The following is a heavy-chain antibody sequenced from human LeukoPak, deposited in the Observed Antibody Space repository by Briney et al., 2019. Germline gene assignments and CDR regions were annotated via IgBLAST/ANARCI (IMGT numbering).Heavy chain of an antibody. J-gene: IGHJ5*02. D-gene: IGHD6-13*01. CDR3: ARARGLIAAAGPNWFDP. V-gene: IGHV1-2*06. CDR2: INPNSGGT. CDR1: GYTLTELS. Sequence: ASVKVSCKVSGYTLTELSMHWMRQAPGQGLEWMGRINPNSGGTNYAQKFQGRVTMTRDTSISTAYMELSRLRSDDTAVYYCARARGLIAAAGPNWFDPWGQGTLVTVSS.